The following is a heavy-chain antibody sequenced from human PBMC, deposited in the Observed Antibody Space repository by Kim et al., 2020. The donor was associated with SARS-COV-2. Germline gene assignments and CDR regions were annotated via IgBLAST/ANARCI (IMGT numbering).Heavy chain of an antibody. Sequence: TYDTPHLKRRVTISVDTSKNQFSLKLSSVTAADTAVYYCARRGRQQQLDYWGQGTLVTVSS. CDR2: T. D-gene: IGHD6-13*01. V-gene: IGHV4-39*01. J-gene: IGHJ4*02. CDR3: ARRGRQQQLDY.